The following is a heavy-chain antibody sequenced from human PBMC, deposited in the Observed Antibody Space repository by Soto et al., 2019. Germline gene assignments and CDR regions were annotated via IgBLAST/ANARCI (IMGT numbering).Heavy chain of an antibody. Sequence: EVQLVESGGGLVQPGGSLRLSCAASGFTLSGRSMHWVRQAPGKGLVWVSGIDNAGTDSTYADSVKGRFTSSRDNAKNMLYLQMNILRVEDTAVYYCARGCFGPDVWGKGTTVTVSS. J-gene: IGHJ6*04. V-gene: IGHV3-74*01. D-gene: IGHD3-10*01. CDR3: ARGCFGPDV. CDR2: IDNAGTDS. CDR1: GFTLSGRS.